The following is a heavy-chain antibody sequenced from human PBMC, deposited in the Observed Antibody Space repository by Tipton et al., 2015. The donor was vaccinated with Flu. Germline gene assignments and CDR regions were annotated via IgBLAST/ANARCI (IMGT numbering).Heavy chain of an antibody. CDR1: GYTFTSYG. D-gene: IGHD6-13*01. Sequence: QLVQSGAEVKKPGASVKVSCKASGYTFTSYGISWVRQAPGQGLEWMGWISAYNGNTNYAQKLQGRVTMTTDTSTSTAYMELRSLRSYDAAVYYCAKDSSSWYSLDALDIWGQGTMVPVPS. J-gene: IGHJ3*02. CDR3: AKDSSSWYSLDALDI. CDR2: ISAYNGNT. V-gene: IGHV1-18*01.